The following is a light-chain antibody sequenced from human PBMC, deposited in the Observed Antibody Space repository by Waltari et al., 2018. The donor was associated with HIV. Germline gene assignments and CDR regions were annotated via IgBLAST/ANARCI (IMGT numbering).Light chain of an antibody. CDR2: GAS. V-gene: IGKV3-15*01. J-gene: IGKJ2*01. CDR3: QQYNNWPPNT. CDR1: QTVSTK. Sequence: VMTQSPATLSVSPGERVTLSCRASQTVSTKLAWYLQKPGQAPRLLIYGASTRAPGLPARFSGSGSGTEFTLTISNLQSEDSAVYYCQQYNNWPPNTFGQGTKLEIK.